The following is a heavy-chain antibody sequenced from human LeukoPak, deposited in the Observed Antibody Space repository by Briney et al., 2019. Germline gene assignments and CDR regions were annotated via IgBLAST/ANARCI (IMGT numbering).Heavy chain of an antibody. CDR1: GGSISSSSYY. CDR2: IYYSGST. Sequence: SETLSLTCTVSGGSISSSSYYWGWIRQPPGKGPEWIGSIYYSGSTYYNPSLKSRVTISVDTSKNQFSLKLSSVTAADTAVYYCARTTQFNTVIQDWGQGTLVTVSS. J-gene: IGHJ1*01. D-gene: IGHD4-17*01. CDR3: ARTTQFNTVIQD. V-gene: IGHV4-39*01.